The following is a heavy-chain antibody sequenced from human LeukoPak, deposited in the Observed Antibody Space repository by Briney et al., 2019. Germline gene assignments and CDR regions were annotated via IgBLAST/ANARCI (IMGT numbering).Heavy chain of an antibody. CDR2: INPNSGGT. J-gene: IGHJ4*02. Sequence: SVKVXXKASGYTFTGYYMHWVRQAPGQGLEWMGWINPNSGGTNYAQKFQGRVTMTRDTSISTAYMELSRLRSDDTAVYYCARGHDYGGNSYYFDYWGQGTLVTVSS. V-gene: IGHV1-2*02. CDR1: GYTFTGYY. D-gene: IGHD4-23*01. CDR3: ARGHDYGGNSYYFDY.